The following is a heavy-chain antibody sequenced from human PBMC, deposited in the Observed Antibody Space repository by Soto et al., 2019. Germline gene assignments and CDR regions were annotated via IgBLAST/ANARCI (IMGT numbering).Heavy chain of an antibody. J-gene: IGHJ6*02. V-gene: IGHV1-3*01. CDR3: ARGTYFDWLLSHYYYYGMDV. CDR2: INAGNGNT. D-gene: IGHD3-9*01. CDR1: GYTFTSYA. Sequence: GASVKVSCKASGYTFTSYAMHWVRQAPGQRLEWMGWINAGNGNTKYSQKFQGRVTITRDTSASTAYMELSSLRSEDTAVYYCARGTYFDWLLSHYYYYGMDVWGQGTTVTVSS.